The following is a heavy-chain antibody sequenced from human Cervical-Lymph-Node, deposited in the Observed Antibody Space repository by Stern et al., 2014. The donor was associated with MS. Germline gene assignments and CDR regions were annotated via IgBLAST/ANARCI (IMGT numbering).Heavy chain of an antibody. CDR1: DLAFSRYW. D-gene: IGHD1-1*01. CDR2: INQAGSEK. CDR3: ANGGTTWN. V-gene: IGHV3-7*03. J-gene: IGHJ4*02. Sequence: EVQLVESGGGEVQSGGSLRLSCVASDLAFSRYWMNWVRQAPGKVLQWVANINQAGSEKYYVDSVKGRFTISRDNAKKSLYLQMNNLRSEDTAVYYCANGGTTWNWGQGTLVTVSS.